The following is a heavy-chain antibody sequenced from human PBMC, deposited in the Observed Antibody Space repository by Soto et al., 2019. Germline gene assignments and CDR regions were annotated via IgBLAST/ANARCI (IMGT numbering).Heavy chain of an antibody. CDR2: FDPEDGET. CDR3: VLALGYCSSTSCPVEY. J-gene: IGHJ4*02. D-gene: IGHD2-2*01. Sequence: ASVKVSCKVSGYTLTELSMHWVRQAPGKGLEWMGGFDPEDGETIYAQKFQGRVTMTEDTSTDTAYMELSSLRSEDTAVYYCVLALGYCSSTSCPVEYWGQGTLVTVSS. CDR1: GYTLTELS. V-gene: IGHV1-24*01.